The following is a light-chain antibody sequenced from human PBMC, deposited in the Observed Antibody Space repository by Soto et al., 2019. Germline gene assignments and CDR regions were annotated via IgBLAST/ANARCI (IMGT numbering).Light chain of an antibody. J-gene: IGLJ1*01. CDR2: DVS. Sequence: QSALTQPASVSGSPGQSITISCTGTSSDVGGYNYVSWYQQNPGKAPKLMIYDVSNRPSGVSKRFSGSKSGNTASLTISGLQVEDEADYYCSSLTTTSTLVFGTGTKVTVL. V-gene: IGLV2-14*01. CDR3: SSLTTTSTLV. CDR1: SSDVGGYNY.